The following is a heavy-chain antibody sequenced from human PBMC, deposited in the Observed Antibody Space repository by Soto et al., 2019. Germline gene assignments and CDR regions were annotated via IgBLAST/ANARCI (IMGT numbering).Heavy chain of an antibody. V-gene: IGHV4-31*03. CDR3: ARDPYSGYDHDAFDI. D-gene: IGHD5-12*01. J-gene: IGHJ3*02. CDR1: GGSISSGGYY. CDR2: IYYSGST. Sequence: SETLSLTCPFSGGSISSGGYYWSWIRQHPGKGLEWIGYIYYSGSTYYNPSLKSRVTISVDTSKNQFSLKLSSVTAADTAVYYCARDPYSGYDHDAFDIWGQGTMVTVSS.